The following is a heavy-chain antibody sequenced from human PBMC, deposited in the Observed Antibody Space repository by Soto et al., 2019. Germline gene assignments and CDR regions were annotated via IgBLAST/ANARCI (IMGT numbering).Heavy chain of an antibody. CDR1: GYTFTSYA. D-gene: IGHD6-19*01. CDR2: INTNTGNP. V-gene: IGHV7-4-1*01. CDR3: ASAYSSGWYGRDYYYYYGMDV. Sequence: ASVKVSCKXSGYTFTSYAMNWVRQAPGQGLEWMGWINTNTGNPTYAQGFTGRFVFSLDTSVSTAYLQICSLKAEDTAVYYCASAYSSGWYGRDYYYYYGMDVWGQGTTVTVSS. J-gene: IGHJ6*02.